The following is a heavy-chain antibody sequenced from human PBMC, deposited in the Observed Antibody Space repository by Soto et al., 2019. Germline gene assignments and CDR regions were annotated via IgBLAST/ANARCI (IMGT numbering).Heavy chain of an antibody. J-gene: IGHJ5*02. CDR3: AKDRERVRWFEP. CDR1: GFTCSSYA. Sequence: GSLRLSCAASGFTCSSYAMSWVRQAPGKGLEWVSAVSGSGGSTYYADSVKGRFTISRDNSKNTLYLQMNSLRAEDTAVYYCAKDRERVRWFEPWGQGTMVTVSS. D-gene: IGHD2-2*01. V-gene: IGHV3-23*01. CDR2: VSGSGGST.